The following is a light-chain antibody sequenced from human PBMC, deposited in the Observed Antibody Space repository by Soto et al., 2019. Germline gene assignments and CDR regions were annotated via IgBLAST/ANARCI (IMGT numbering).Light chain of an antibody. CDR2: DVT. CDR1: SSDVGGYNY. CDR3: AAWDDSLEGVV. Sequence: QSVLTQPRSVSGSPGQSVTISCSGTSSDVGGYNYVSWYQQHPGKAPKLLIYDVTKRPSGVPDRFSGSKSGNRASLTISGLQAEDEADYYCAAWDDSLEGVVLGGGTKLTVL. V-gene: IGLV2-11*01. J-gene: IGLJ3*02.